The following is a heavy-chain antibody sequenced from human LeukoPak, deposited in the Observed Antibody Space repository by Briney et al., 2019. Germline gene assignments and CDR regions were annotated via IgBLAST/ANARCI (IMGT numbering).Heavy chain of an antibody. CDR3: ARESQFYNWFDP. J-gene: IGHJ5*02. V-gene: IGHV1-69*05. D-gene: IGHD5-24*01. CDR2: IIPIFGTA. CDR1: GGTISSYA. Sequence: SVKVSCKASGGTISSYAISWVRQAPGQGLEWMGGIIPIFGTANYAQKFQGRVTITTDESTSTAYMELSSLRSEDTAVYYCARESQFYNWFDPWGQGTLVTVSS.